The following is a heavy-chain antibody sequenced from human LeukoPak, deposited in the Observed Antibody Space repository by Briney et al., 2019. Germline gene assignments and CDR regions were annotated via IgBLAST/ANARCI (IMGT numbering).Heavy chain of an antibody. CDR2: INPNSGGT. CDR1: GYTFTGYY. V-gene: IGHV1-2*02. D-gene: IGHD3-10*01. Sequence: ASVKVSCKASGYTFTGYYMHWVRQAPGQGLEWMRWINPNSGGTNYAQKFQGRVTMTRDTSISTAYMELSRLRSDDTAVYYCARELLWFGELYRYDAFDIWGQGTMVTVSS. CDR3: ARELLWFGELYRYDAFDI. J-gene: IGHJ3*02.